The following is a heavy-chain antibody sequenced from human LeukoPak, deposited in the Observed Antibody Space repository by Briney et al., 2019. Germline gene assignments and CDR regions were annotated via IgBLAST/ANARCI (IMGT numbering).Heavy chain of an antibody. CDR1: GFTFDSYA. CDR3: ARHRSSWLIDY. J-gene: IGHJ4*02. CDR2: ISDSGGNT. Sequence: GGSLRLSCAASGFTFDSYAMSWVRQAPWERLQWVSGISDSGGNTYYADSVRGRFTISRDNSKNTLYLQMNSLRAEDTAVYYCARHRSSWLIDYWGQGTLVTVSS. D-gene: IGHD6-6*01. V-gene: IGHV3-23*01.